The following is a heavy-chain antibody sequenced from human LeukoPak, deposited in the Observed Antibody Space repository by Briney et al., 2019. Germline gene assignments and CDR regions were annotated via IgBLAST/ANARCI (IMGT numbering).Heavy chain of an antibody. J-gene: IGHJ4*02. V-gene: IGHV3-23*01. CDR1: GFTFRSYA. D-gene: IGHD6-19*01. CDR2: ISGSGGDT. CDR3: AKTTAGYSSGRYPGWPVDY. Sequence: PGGSLRLSCAASGFTFRSYAIYWVRQAPGKGLEGVSGISGSGGDTYFADSVKDRFTISRDNSKNTVFLQMDRLRAVDTAVYYCAKTTAGYSSGRYPGWPVDYWGQGTLVTVSS.